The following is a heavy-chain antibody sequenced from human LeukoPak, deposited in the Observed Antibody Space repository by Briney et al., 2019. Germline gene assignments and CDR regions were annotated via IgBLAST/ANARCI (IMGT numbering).Heavy chain of an antibody. CDR3: AKASLVLRYFDWLLPPDY. V-gene: IGHV3-9*01. D-gene: IGHD3-9*01. J-gene: IGHJ4*02. CDR1: GFTFDDYA. CDR2: ITWNSGSI. Sequence: PGGSLRLSCAASGFTFDDYAMHWVRQAPGKGLEWVSGITWNSGSIGYADSVKGRFTISRDNAKNSLYLQMNSLRAEATALYYCAKASLVLRYFDWLLPPDYWGQGTLVTVSS.